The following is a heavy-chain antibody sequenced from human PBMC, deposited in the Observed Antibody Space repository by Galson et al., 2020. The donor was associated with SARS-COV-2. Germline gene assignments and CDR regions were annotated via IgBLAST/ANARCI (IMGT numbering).Heavy chain of an antibody. CDR1: GFTFSSYW. Sequence: ALHGESLKISCAASGFTFSSYWMHWVRQAPGKGLVWVSRIYSEGSSTSYADSVKGRFTISGDNAKNTLYLQMNGLRAEDTAVYYCARGGMGNDYFDYWGQGTLVTVSS. CDR2: IYSEGSST. D-gene: IGHD7-27*01. CDR3: ARGGMGNDYFDY. V-gene: IGHV3-74*01. J-gene: IGHJ4*02.